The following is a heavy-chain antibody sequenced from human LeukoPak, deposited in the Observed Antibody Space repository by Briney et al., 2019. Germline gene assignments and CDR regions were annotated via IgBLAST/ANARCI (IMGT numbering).Heavy chain of an antibody. CDR1: GGSISSYY. CDR2: IYTSGST. CDR3: ARRGIVGYVVVAATGNWWFDP. D-gene: IGHD2-15*01. J-gene: IGHJ5*02. V-gene: IGHV4-4*07. Sequence: SETLSLTCTVSGGSISSYYWSWIRQPAGKGLEWIGRIYTSGSTNYNPSLKSRVTISVDTSKNQFSLKLSSVTAADTAVYYCARRGIVGYVVVAATGNWWFDPWGQGTLVTVSS.